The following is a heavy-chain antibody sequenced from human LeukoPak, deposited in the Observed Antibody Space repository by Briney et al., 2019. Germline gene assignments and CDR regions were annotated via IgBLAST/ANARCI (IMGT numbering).Heavy chain of an antibody. CDR3: ARVTDYSNYYMDV. CDR2: IIPILGIA. J-gene: IGHJ6*03. D-gene: IGHD4-11*01. Sequence: ASVKVSCKASGGTFSSHTISWVRQAPGQGLEWMGRIIPILGIANYAQKFQGRVTITADKSTSTAYMELSSLRSEDTAVYYCARVTDYSNYYMDVWGKGTTVTVSS. CDR1: GGTFSSHT. V-gene: IGHV1-69*02.